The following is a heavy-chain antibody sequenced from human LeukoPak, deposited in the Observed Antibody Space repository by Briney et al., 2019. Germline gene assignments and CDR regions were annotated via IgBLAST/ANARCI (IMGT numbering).Heavy chain of an antibody. D-gene: IGHD6-13*01. CDR3: ARDRRSSSHYYYYYYYMDV. Sequence: GGSLRLSCAASGFTFSSYGIHWVRQAPGKGLEWVAVISYDGSNKYYADSVKGRFTISRDNSKNTLYLQMNSLRAEDTAVYYCARDRRSSSHYYYYYYYMDVWGKGTTVTVSS. J-gene: IGHJ6*03. CDR1: GFTFSSYG. V-gene: IGHV3-30*03. CDR2: ISYDGSNK.